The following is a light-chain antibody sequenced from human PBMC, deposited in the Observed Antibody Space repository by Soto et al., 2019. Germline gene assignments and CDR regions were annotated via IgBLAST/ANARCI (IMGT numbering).Light chain of an antibody. CDR3: QQRSNWPRT. Sequence: EIVLTQSPATLSLSPGERATLSCRASQSVGNNLAWYQQKTGKAPGLLIYEASTRATGIPARLSGSGYGTDLTLTISSIRTEDFATYYCQQRSNWPRTFGHGTKVDIK. J-gene: IGKJ1*01. V-gene: IGKV3-11*01. CDR2: EAS. CDR1: QSVGNN.